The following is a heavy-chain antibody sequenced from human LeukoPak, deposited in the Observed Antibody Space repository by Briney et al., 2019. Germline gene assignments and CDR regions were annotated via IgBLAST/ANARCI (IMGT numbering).Heavy chain of an antibody. D-gene: IGHD3-10*01. V-gene: IGHV4-39*01. Sequence: SETLSLTHTLSRGSLHRTSPYWRWLRQPPGKGLGWSGCIYYGGSTYYTPSLRSRVTLSLDTSKNYFSLELSAVTVTDHAVYCCVIFNDNGSGSLFRGAGYFVCWGQGTLVTVSS. CDR3: VIFNDNGSGSLFRGAGYFVC. J-gene: IGHJ4*02. CDR2: IYYGGST. CDR1: RGSLHRTSPY.